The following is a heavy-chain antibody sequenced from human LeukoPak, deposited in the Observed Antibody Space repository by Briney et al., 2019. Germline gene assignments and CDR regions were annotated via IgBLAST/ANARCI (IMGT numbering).Heavy chain of an antibody. V-gene: IGHV3-9*01. CDR2: ISWNSGSI. CDR3: AKDIAVAGMTFWYFDL. CDR1: AFTFDDYG. D-gene: IGHD6-19*01. J-gene: IGHJ2*01. Sequence: GGSLRLSCAASAFTFDDYGMTWVRQAPGKGLEWVSGISWNSGSIGYADSVKGRFTISRDNAKNSLYLQMNSLRAEDTALYYCAKDIAVAGMTFWYFDLWGRGTLVTVSS.